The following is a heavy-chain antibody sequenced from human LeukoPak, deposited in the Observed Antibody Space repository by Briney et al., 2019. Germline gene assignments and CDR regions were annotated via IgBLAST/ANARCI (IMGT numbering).Heavy chain of an antibody. D-gene: IGHD5-24*01. CDR1: GYTFTSYA. V-gene: IGHV1-18*01. Sequence: ASVKVSCKASGYTFTSYAMSWVRQAPGQGLEWMGWISAYNGNTNYAQKLQGRVTMTTDTSTSTAYMELRSLRSDDTAVYYCARIPGCNLTVFPTYWGQGTLVTVSS. CDR3: ARIPGCNLTVFPTY. CDR2: ISAYNGNT. J-gene: IGHJ4*02.